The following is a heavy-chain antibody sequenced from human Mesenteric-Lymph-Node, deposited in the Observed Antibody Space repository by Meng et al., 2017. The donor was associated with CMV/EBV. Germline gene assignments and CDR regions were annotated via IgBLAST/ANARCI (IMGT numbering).Heavy chain of an antibody. CDR1: GFTFDSYA. Sequence: GESLKISCTASGFTFDSYAISWVRQAPGKGLKWVSSISGSGGDRYYADSVRGRFTISRDNSKNTLYLQRNSLRADDTAIYYCVKGWVVPGAVGGHFDYWGQGTLVTVSS. J-gene: IGHJ4*02. D-gene: IGHD2-2*01. CDR3: VKGWVVPGAVGGHFDY. CDR2: ISGSGGDR. V-gene: IGHV3-23*01.